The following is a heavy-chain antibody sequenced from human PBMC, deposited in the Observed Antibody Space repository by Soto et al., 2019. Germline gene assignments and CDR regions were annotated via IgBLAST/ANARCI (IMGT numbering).Heavy chain of an antibody. J-gene: IGHJ4*02. V-gene: IGHV1-18*01. Sequence: ASVKVSCKASGYTFTSYGISWVRQAPGQGLEWMGWIGAYNGNTNYAQKLQGRVTMTTDTSTSTAYMELRSLRSDDTAVYYCARGVSILWFGEFRAFDYWGQGTLVTVSS. D-gene: IGHD3-10*01. CDR1: GYTFTSYG. CDR2: IGAYNGNT. CDR3: ARGVSILWFGEFRAFDY.